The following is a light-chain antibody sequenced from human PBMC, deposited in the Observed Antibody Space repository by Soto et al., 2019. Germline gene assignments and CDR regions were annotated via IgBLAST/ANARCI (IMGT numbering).Light chain of an antibody. CDR2: AAS. CDR1: QAIRNY. J-gene: IGKJ3*01. CDR3: QKYNGAPPFT. V-gene: IGKV1-27*01. Sequence: DIQMTQSPSSLSASVGDRVTIACRASQAIRNYLAWYQQKPGKVPKLLIYAASTLQTGVPSRFSGGGSGTDFTLTISSLQPEDVATYYCQKYNGAPPFTVGPGTKV.